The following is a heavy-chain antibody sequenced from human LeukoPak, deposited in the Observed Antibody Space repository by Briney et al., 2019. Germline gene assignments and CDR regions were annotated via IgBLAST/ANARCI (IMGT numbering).Heavy chain of an antibody. CDR3: AKDGGLYSGSYYIDY. V-gene: IGHV3-43D*04. CDR2: MSWDGGST. CDR1: GFTFDDYA. J-gene: IGHJ4*02. D-gene: IGHD1-26*01. Sequence: PGGSLRLSCAASGFTFDDYAMHWVRQAPGKGLEWVSLMSWDGGSTYYADSVKGRFTISRDNSKNSLYLQMNSLRAEDTALYYCAKDGGLYSGSYYIDYWGQGTMVTVSS.